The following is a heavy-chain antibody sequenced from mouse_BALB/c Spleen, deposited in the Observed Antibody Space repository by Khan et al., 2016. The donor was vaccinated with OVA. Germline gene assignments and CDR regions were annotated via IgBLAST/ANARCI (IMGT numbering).Heavy chain of an antibody. J-gene: IGHJ2*01. CDR3: ASGKLLLRYPNYFDY. CDR2: IRYSGST. V-gene: IGHV3-2*02. D-gene: IGHD1-1*01. Sequence: EVQLVESGPGLLKPSQSLSLTCTVTGYSITSDYAWNWIRQFPGNILEWMAYIRYSGSTTYSPYLKSRIPFTRDKSKNQSFLQLNSVTSEDTATYYCASGKLLLRYPNYFDYWGQGTTLTVSS. CDR1: GYSITSDYA.